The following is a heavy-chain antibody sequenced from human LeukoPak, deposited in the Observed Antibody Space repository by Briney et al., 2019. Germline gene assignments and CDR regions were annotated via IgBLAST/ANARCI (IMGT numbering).Heavy chain of an antibody. Sequence: GGSLRLSCAASGFTFSSYSMNWVRQAPGKGLEWVSSISSSSSYIYYADSVKGRFTISRDNAKNSLYLQMYSLRAEDTAVYYCAGDLRGYSGYADYWGQGTLVTVSS. J-gene: IGHJ4*02. D-gene: IGHD5-12*01. CDR1: GFTFSSYS. CDR3: AGDLRGYSGYADY. V-gene: IGHV3-21*01. CDR2: ISSSSSYI.